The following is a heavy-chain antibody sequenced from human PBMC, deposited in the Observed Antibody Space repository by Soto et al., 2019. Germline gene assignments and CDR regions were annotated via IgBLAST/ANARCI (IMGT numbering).Heavy chain of an antibody. CDR1: GYTFTSYD. Sequence: ASVKVSCKASGYTFTSYDINWVRQATGQGLEWMGWTNPNSGNTGYAQKFQGRVTMTRNTSISTAYMELSSLRSEDTAVYYCASLWYYYDSSGYQDYGMDVWGQGTTVTVSS. J-gene: IGHJ6*02. D-gene: IGHD3-22*01. V-gene: IGHV1-8*01. CDR2: TNPNSGNT. CDR3: ASLWYYYDSSGYQDYGMDV.